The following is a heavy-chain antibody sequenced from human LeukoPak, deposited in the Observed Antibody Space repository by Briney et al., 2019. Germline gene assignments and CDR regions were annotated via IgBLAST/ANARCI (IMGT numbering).Heavy chain of an antibody. CDR3: ARDTTGGAFDI. CDR1: GFTFSSYW. D-gene: IGHD1-26*01. V-gene: IGHV3-48*01. J-gene: IGHJ3*02. Sequence: GGSLRLSCAASGFTFSSYWMNWVRQAPGKGLEWVSYISSSSSTIYYADSVKGRFTISRDNAKKSLYLQMNSLRAEDTAVYYCARDTTGGAFDIWGQGTMVTVSS. CDR2: ISSSSSTI.